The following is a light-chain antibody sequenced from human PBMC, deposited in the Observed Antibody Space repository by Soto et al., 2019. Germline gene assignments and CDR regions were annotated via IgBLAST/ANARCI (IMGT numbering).Light chain of an antibody. CDR1: QGIANF. V-gene: IGKV1-9*01. CDR3: QQLNSFPIA. Sequence: IQLTHSPSSLSAAVGDRVTISCRASQGIANFLAWYQQKPGKAPKLLIYGASTLQSGFPSRFSGSGSGTDFTLTISSLQPEEFGTYYCQQLNSFPIAFGPGTKVDIK. CDR2: GAS. J-gene: IGKJ3*01.